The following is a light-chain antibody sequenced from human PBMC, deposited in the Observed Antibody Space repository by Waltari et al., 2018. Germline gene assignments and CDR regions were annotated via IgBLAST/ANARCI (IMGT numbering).Light chain of an antibody. CDR2: EVS. CDR1: SSHVGGYHY. CDR3: SSYTSSSTLEVV. V-gene: IGLV2-14*01. J-gene: IGLJ2*01. Sequence: QSALTQPASVPGSPRQSLPISCTGPSSHVGGYHYFSCSQQPPGKAPKLMIYEVSNRPSGVSNRFSGSKSGNTASLTISGLQAEDEADYYCSSYTSSSTLEVVFGGGTKLTVL.